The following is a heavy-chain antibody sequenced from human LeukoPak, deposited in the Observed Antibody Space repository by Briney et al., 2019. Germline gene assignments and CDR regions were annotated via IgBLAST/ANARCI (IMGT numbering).Heavy chain of an antibody. CDR1: EFTFSSYS. CDR2: ISYVGTNN. V-gene: IGHV3-30-3*01. D-gene: IGHD3-3*01. Sequence: TGGSLCLSCAASEFTFSSYSMNWVRQPPGKGLEWVAVISYVGTNNYYATSVKGRFTISRDNSKNTLYLQMNSLRAEDTAVYYCAKDVNYYDFWSGYYGPQGDYYYYYMDVWGKGTTVTVSS. CDR3: AKDVNYYDFWSGYYGPQGDYYYYYMDV. J-gene: IGHJ6*03.